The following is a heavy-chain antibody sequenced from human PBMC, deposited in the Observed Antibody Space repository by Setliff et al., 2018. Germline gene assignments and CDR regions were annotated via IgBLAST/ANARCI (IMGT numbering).Heavy chain of an antibody. CDR1: GGTFRTDG. CDR2: IIPVFGTA. D-gene: IGHD6-25*01. Sequence: SVKVSCKASGGTFRTDGFNWVRQAPGQGLEWMGRIIPVFGTAKYVQKFQGRVTISADESARTAYMELSSLGFEDTAVYYCARAGLAAAGRKGVFDHWGQGTLVTVSS. CDR3: ARAGLAAAGRKGVFDH. J-gene: IGHJ4*02. V-gene: IGHV1-69*13.